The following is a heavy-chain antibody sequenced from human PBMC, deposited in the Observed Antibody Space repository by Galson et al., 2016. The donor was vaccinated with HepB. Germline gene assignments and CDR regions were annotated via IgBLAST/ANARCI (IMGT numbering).Heavy chain of an antibody. CDR3: TRHRQGQRKMDV. CDR2: IDWDDDK. D-gene: IGHD6-25*01. J-gene: IGHJ6*02. Sequence: PALVKPTQTLTLTCTISGLSLNTVGLRVSWIRQPPGKALEWLGRIDWDDDKFYNTDLMTRLTLSKDSSKNQVVITMTNMDPVDTGTYFCTRHRQGQRKMDVWGQGTTVTVSS. V-gene: IGHV2-70*04. CDR1: GLSLNTVGLR.